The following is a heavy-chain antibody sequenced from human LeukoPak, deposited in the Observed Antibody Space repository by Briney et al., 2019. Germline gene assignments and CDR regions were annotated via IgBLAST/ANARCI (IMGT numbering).Heavy chain of an antibody. CDR2: ISGGGGST. D-gene: IGHD2-2*02. Sequence: PGGSLRLSCAASGFTFSSYAMTWVRQAPGKGLEWVSTISGGGGSTYYADSVKGQFTMSRDNSKNTLFLEMNSLRSDDTAVYYCARGPPTGYCSSTSCYITGGDFDYWGQGTLVTVSS. V-gene: IGHV3-23*01. CDR3: ARGPPTGYCSSTSCYITGGDFDY. CDR1: GFTFSSYA. J-gene: IGHJ4*02.